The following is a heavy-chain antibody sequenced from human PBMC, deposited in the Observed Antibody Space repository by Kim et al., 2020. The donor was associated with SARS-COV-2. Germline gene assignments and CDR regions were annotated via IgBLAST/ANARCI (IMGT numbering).Heavy chain of an antibody. CDR1: GGSISSYY. CDR2: IYYSGST. V-gene: IGHV4-59*08. CDR3: AAGWVGYYYYGMDV. D-gene: IGHD1-26*01. Sequence: SETLSLTCTVSGGSISSYYWSWIRQPPGKGLEWIGYIYYSGSTNYNPSFTSRVTISADTSKNQLSLRLSSVTAADTAVYYLAAGWVGYYYYGMDVWGQGTTVTVSS. J-gene: IGHJ6*02.